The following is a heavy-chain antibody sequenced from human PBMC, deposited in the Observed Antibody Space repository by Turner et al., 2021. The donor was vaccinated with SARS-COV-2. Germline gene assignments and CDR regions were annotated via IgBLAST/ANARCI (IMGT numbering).Heavy chain of an antibody. CDR3: ARVLGYCSGVSCYPDY. CDR1: GGSISSGDYY. CDR2: IYYSGST. Sequence: QVQLQESGPGLVKPSQTLSLTCPVSGGSISSGDYYWSWIRQPPGKGLEWIGYIYYSGSTYYNPSLKSRVTMSVDTSKNQFSLKLSSVTAADTAVYYCARVLGYCSGVSCYPDYWGQGTLVTVSS. V-gene: IGHV4-30-4*01. J-gene: IGHJ4*02. D-gene: IGHD2-15*01.